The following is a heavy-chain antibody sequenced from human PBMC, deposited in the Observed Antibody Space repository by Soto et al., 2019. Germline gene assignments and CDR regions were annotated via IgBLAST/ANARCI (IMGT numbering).Heavy chain of an antibody. CDR1: GYSFTSYW. Sequence: GESLKISCKGSGYSFTSYWIGWVRQMPGKGLEWMGIIYPGDSDTRYSPSFQGQVTISADKSISTAYLQWSSLKASDTAMYYCARPTRTYYYDSSGYPYYYYGMDVWGQGTMVTVSS. J-gene: IGHJ6*02. CDR2: IYPGDSDT. V-gene: IGHV5-51*01. D-gene: IGHD3-22*01. CDR3: ARPTRTYYYDSSGYPYYYYGMDV.